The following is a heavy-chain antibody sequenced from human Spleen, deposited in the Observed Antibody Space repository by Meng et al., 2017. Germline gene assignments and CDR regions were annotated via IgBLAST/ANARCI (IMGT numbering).Heavy chain of an antibody. Sequence: ASVKVSCKASGYTFTSYGISWLRQAPGQGLEWMGWISAYNGNTNYAQKLQGRVTMTTDTSTSTAYMELRSLRSDDTAMYYCAREEGVLLWFGDPPASFDYWGQGTLVTVSS. CDR2: ISAYNGNT. D-gene: IGHD3-10*01. V-gene: IGHV1-18*01. J-gene: IGHJ4*02. CDR3: AREEGVLLWFGDPPASFDY. CDR1: GYTFTSYG.